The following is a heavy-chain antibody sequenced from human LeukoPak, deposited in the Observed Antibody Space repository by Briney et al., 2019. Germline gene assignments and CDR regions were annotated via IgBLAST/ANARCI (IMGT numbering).Heavy chain of an antibody. CDR2: ISSSSSYI. J-gene: IGHJ4*02. D-gene: IGHD3-9*01. Sequence: GGSLRLSCAASGFTFSSYSMNWVRQAPGKGLEWVSSISSSSSYIYYADSVKGRFTISRDNAKNSLYLQMNSLRAEDTAVYYCAKDLYYDILTGYWRSFDYWGQGTLVTVSS. V-gene: IGHV3-21*01. CDR1: GFTFSSYS. CDR3: AKDLYYDILTGYWRSFDY.